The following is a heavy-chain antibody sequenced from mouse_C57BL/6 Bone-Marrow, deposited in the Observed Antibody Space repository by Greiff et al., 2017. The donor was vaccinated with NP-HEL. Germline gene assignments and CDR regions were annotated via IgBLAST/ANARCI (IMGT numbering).Heavy chain of an antibody. J-gene: IGHJ3*01. CDR1: GYSITSGYY. D-gene: IGHD1-3*01. V-gene: IGHV3-6*01. Sequence: EVQLVESGPGLVKPSQSLSLTCSVTGYSITSGYYWNWIRQFPGNKLEWMGYISYDGSNNYNPSLKNRISITRDTSKNQFFLKLNSVTTEDTATYYCARRGLYRFAYWGQGTLVTVSA. CDR2: ISYDGSN. CDR3: ARRGLYRFAY.